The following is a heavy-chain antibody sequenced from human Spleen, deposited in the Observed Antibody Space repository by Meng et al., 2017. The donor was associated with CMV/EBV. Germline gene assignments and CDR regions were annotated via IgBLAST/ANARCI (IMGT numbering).Heavy chain of an antibody. D-gene: IGHD5-18*01. J-gene: IGHJ4*02. CDR1: GGSISISDYF. CDR3: ARSGHTAMVMDY. V-gene: IGHV4-39*07. CDR2: IYYSGST. Sequence: GSLRLSCSVSGGSISISDYFWGWIRQPPGKGLEWIGTIYYSGSTYYNPSLKTRVTISVDTSKNQFSLKLSSVTAADTAVYYCARSGHTAMVMDYWGQGTLVTVSS.